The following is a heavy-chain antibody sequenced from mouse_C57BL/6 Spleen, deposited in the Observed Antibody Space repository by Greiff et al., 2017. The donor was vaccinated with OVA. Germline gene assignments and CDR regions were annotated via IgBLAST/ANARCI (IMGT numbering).Heavy chain of an antibody. CDR2: IYPGDGDT. J-gene: IGHJ2*01. CDR3: ARDDYDRGYYFDY. D-gene: IGHD2-4*01. Sequence: VKLMESGPELVKPGASVKISCKASGYAFSSSWMNWVKQRPGKGLEWIGRIYPGDGDTNYNGKFKGKATLTADKSSSTAYMQLSSLTSEDSAVYFCARDDYDRGYYFDYWGQGTTLTVSS. V-gene: IGHV1-82*01. CDR1: GYAFSSSW.